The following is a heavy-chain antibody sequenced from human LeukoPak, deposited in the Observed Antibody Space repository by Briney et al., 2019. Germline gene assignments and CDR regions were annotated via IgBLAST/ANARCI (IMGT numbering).Heavy chain of an antibody. Sequence: GGSLRLSCVASGFTFSSSWMNWVRQAPGKGLEWVSAISGRGGTTYYADSVKGRFTISRDNSKNTLYLQMNSLRAEDTAVYYCAKDPMVRGLTYDNWGQGTLVTVSS. CDR1: GFTFSSSW. V-gene: IGHV3-23*01. CDR3: AKDPMVRGLTYDN. D-gene: IGHD3-10*01. J-gene: IGHJ4*02. CDR2: ISGRGGTT.